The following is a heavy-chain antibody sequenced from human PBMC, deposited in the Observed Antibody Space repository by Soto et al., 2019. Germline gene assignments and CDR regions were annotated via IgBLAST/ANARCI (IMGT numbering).Heavy chain of an antibody. V-gene: IGHV1-8*01. CDR2: MNPNSGNT. CDR3: ARQWELSGYYYGMDV. D-gene: IGHD1-26*01. CDR1: GYTFTSYD. J-gene: IGHJ6*02. Sequence: ASVKVSCKASGYTFTSYDINWVRQASGQGLEWMGWMNPNSGNTGYAQKFQGRVTMTRDTSKSTAYMELSSLRSEDTAVYYCARQWELSGYYYGMDVWGQGTTGTVS.